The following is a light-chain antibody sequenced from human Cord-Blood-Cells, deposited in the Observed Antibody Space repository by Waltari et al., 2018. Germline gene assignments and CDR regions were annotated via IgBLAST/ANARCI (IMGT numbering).Light chain of an antibody. V-gene: IGLV2-14*01. CDR2: DVS. Sequence: QSALTQPASVSGSPGTSITIPCTGTSSDVGGYNYASSYQQHPGKAPKLMIYDVSNRPSGVSNRFSGSKSGNTASLTISGLQAEDEADYYCSSYTSSSTLVVFGGGTKLTVL. J-gene: IGLJ2*01. CDR3: SSYTSSSTLVV. CDR1: SSDVGGYNY.